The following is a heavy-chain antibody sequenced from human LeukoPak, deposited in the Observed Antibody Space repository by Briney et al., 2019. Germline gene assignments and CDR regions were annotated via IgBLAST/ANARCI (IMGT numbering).Heavy chain of an antibody. CDR1: GGSINGYY. J-gene: IGHJ4*02. CDR2: VYYSAST. V-gene: IGHV4-59*01. CDR3: ARGIMTTVPTFDY. D-gene: IGHD4-17*01. Sequence: SETLSLTCTVSGGSINGYYWSWRRQPPGKGLEWIGYVYYSASTNYNPSLKSRVTISVDTSKKQFSLRLSSVTAAETAVYYCARGIMTTVPTFDYWGQGTQVTVSS.